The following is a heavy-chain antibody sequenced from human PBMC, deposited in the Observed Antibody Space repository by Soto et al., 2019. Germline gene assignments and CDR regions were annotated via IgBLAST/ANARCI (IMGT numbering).Heavy chain of an antibody. V-gene: IGHV1-46*01. CDR3: ARGSNVLLWFGDHYGMDV. CDR2: INPSGGST. Sequence: ASVQVSCKGSEYTFTCYFLHWVRQAPGQGREWMGIINPSGGSTSYAQKFQGRVTMTRDTYTSTVYMELSSLRSEDTAVYYCARGSNVLLWFGDHYGMDVWGQGTTVTVSS. D-gene: IGHD3-10*01. J-gene: IGHJ6*02. CDR1: EYTFTCYF.